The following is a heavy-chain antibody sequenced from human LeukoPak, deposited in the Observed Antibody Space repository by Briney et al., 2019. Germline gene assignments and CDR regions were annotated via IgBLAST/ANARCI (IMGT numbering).Heavy chain of an antibody. J-gene: IGHJ4*02. CDR2: IYSGGST. D-gene: IGHD6-13*01. V-gene: IGHV3-53*01. CDR1: GFTVSSNY. Sequence: GGSLRLSCAASGFTVSSNYMSWVRQAPGKGLGWVSVIYSGGSTYYADSVKGRFTISRDNSKNTLYLQMNSLRAEDTAVYYCAKGVTGYSSSWYFDYWGQGTLVTVSS. CDR3: AKGVTGYSSSWYFDY.